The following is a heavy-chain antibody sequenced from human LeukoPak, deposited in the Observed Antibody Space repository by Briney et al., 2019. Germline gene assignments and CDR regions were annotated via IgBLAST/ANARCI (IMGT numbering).Heavy chain of an antibody. D-gene: IGHD3-10*01. CDR3: ARGGFGELFSDAFDI. Sequence: SETLSLTCAVYGGSFSGYYWSWIRQPPGKGLEWIGEINHSGSTNYNPSLKSRVTISVDTSKNQFSLKLSSVTAAETAVYYCARGGFGELFSDAFDIWGQGTMVTVSS. CDR2: INHSGST. CDR1: GGSFSGYY. V-gene: IGHV4-34*01. J-gene: IGHJ3*02.